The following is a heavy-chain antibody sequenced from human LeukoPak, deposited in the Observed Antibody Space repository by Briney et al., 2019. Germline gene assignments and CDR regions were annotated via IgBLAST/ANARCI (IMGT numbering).Heavy chain of an antibody. V-gene: IGHV7-4-1*02. CDR1: GYTFTSYA. CDR3: AGRYYDSSGYYLGGWFDP. Sequence: ASVKVSCKASGYTFTSYAMSWVRQAPGQGLEWMGWINTNTGNPTYAQGFTGRFVFSLDTSVSTAYLQISSLKAEDTAVYYCAGRYYDSSGYYLGGWFDPWGQGTLVTVSS. J-gene: IGHJ5*02. D-gene: IGHD3-22*01. CDR2: INTNTGNP.